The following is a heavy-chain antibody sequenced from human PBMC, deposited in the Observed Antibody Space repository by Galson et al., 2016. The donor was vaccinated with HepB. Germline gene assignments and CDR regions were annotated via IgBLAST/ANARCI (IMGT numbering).Heavy chain of an antibody. J-gene: IGHJ6*02. Sequence: CAISGDSVSTNSATWNWIRQSPSRGLEWLGRTYYRSKWVYDYAVSVKSRMTITPDTSNNQFSLQLNSLTPEDTAVYYCARQSSGSSSQRPYYGMDVWGQGITVTVSS. V-gene: IGHV6-1*01. D-gene: IGHD5-18*01. CDR1: GDSVSTNSAT. CDR2: TYYRSKWVY. CDR3: ARQSSGSSSQRPYYGMDV.